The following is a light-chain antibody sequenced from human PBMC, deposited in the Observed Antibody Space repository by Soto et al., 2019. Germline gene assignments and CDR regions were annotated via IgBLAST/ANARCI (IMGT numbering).Light chain of an antibody. CDR3: ISYTDRQSYL. J-gene: IGLJ1*01. CDR1: SSDVGGYNY. Sequence: QSALTQPASVSGSPGQSITLSCTGTSSDVGGYNYVSWYQQHPGKAPKLMIYEVSNRPSGVSHRFSGSKSGITASLTISGLQTEDEADYYCISYTDRQSYLFGTGTKVTVL. CDR2: EVS. V-gene: IGLV2-14*01.